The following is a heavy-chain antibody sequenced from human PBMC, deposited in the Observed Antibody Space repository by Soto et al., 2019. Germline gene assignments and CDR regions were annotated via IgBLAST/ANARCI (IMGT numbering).Heavy chain of an antibody. J-gene: IGHJ6*03. D-gene: IGHD2-2*01. CDR2: IKQDGVQK. CDR1: GFTFSSYW. CDR3: ARVEVCSSTSCYGNYFYYMDV. Sequence: EVQVVESGGGLVQPGGSLRLSCAASGFTFSSYWMSWVRQAPGKGLEWVANIKQDGVQKYYVDSVKGRFTISRDNAKNSLYLQMNSLRAEDTAVYYCARVEVCSSTSCYGNYFYYMDVWGKGTTVTVSS. V-gene: IGHV3-7*01.